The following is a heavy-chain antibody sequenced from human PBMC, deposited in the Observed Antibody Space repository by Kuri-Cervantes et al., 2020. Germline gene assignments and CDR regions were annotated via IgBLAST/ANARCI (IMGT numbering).Heavy chain of an antibody. V-gene: IGHV1-2*02. CDR1: GYTFTGYY. CDR3: ARDFRLRLGELSLFGY. D-gene: IGHD3-16*02. CDR2: INPNSGGT. Sequence: ASVKVSCKASGYTFTGYYMHWVRQAPGQGLEWMGWINPNSGGTNYAQKFQGRVTMTRDTSISTAYMEPSRLRSDDTAVYYCARDFRLRLGELSLFGYWGQGTLVTVSS. J-gene: IGHJ4*02.